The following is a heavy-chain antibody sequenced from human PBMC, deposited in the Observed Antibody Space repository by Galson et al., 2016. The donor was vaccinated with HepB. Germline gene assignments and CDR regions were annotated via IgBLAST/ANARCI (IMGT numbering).Heavy chain of an antibody. J-gene: IGHJ4*02. CDR3: AKLMGDWGDRSTGFVDY. CDR1: GFTFSSYN. D-gene: IGHD1-1*01. Sequence: SLRLSCAASGFTFSSYNMSWVRQAPGKRLEWVAAISGSGYDTYYTDPAKGRFTISKDKSKNTVYLHMNNLRAEDTAIYYCAKLMGDWGDRSTGFVDYWGQGTLVTVSS. CDR2: ISGSGYDT. V-gene: IGHV3-23*01.